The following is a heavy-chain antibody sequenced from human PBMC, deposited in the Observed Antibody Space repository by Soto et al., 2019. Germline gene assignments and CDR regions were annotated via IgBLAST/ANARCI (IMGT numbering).Heavy chain of an antibody. J-gene: IGHJ5*02. V-gene: IGHV1-18*04. D-gene: IGHD1-26*01. CDR1: GYTFTSCG. CDR2: ISAYNGNT. CDR3: ARDISSGSYDWFDP. Sequence: ASVKVSCKASGYTFTSCGISWVRQAPGQGLEWMGWISAYNGNTNYAQKLQGRVTMTTDTSTSTAYMELRSLRSDDTAVYYCARDISSGSYDWFDPWGQGTLVTDSS.